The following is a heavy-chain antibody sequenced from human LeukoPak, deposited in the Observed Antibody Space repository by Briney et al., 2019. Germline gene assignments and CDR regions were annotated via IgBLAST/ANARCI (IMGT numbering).Heavy chain of an antibody. J-gene: IGHJ4*02. CDR2: IYYSGST. CDR3: ARLSTVTKGY. CDR1: GGSISSSSYY. Sequence: PSETLSLTCTVSGGSISSSSYYWGWIRQPPGKGLEWIGSIYYSGSTYYNPSLKSRVTISVDTSKNQFSLKLSSVTAADTAVYYCARLSTVTKGYWGQGTLVTVSS. D-gene: IGHD4-17*01. V-gene: IGHV4-39*01.